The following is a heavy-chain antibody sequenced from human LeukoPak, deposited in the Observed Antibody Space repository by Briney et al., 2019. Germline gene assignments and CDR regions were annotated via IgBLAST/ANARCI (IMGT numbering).Heavy chain of an antibody. CDR2: INPNSGGT. V-gene: IGHV1-2*04. CDR3: ARSHYYGSGSVYGMDV. D-gene: IGHD3-10*01. CDR1: GYTFTGYY. Sequence: ASVKVSCKASGYTFTGYYMHWVRQAPGQGLEWMGWINPNSGGTNYALKFQGWVTMTRDTSISTAYMELSRLRSDDTAVYYCARSHYYGSGSVYGMDVWGKGTTVTVSS. J-gene: IGHJ6*04.